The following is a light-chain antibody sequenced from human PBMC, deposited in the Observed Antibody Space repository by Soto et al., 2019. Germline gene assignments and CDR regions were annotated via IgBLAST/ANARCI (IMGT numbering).Light chain of an antibody. CDR1: SSDVGGYDF. CDR3: CSYAGDLAL. V-gene: IGLV2-11*01. Sequence: QSVLAQPRSVSGSPGQSVTISCTVTSSDVGGYDFVSWYQQHPGKAPKLMISDVSKRPSGVPDRFSGSKSGNTASLTISGLQAEDEADYYCCSYAGDLALFGGGTKATVL. J-gene: IGLJ2*01. CDR2: DVS.